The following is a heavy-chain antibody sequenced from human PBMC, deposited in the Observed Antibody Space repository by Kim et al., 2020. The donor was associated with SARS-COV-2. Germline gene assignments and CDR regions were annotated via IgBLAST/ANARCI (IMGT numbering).Heavy chain of an antibody. CDR1: GFAFGDCA. Sequence: GGSLRLSCAASGFAFGDCAMSWVRRAPGKGLEWVSALCGSITDAKYADSVRGRFTISRDNSKNTLFLQMNSLRADDTALYYCARDLRYLLGGGNFD. J-gene: IGHJ4*01. V-gene: IGHV3-23*01. D-gene: IGHD3-16*01. CDR3: ARDLRYLLGGGNFD. CDR2: LCGSITDA.